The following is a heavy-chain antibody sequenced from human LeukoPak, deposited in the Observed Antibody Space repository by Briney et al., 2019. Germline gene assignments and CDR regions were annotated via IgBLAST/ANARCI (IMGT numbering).Heavy chain of an antibody. V-gene: IGHV3-23*01. CDR3: AKTYNFDY. Sequence: GGSLRLSCAASGFTFSNSAMSWVRQAPGRGLEWVSTISGGGGSTYYADSVKGRFTISRDNPNNTLYLQMNSLRAEDTAGYYCAKTYNFDYWGQGTLVTVSS. J-gene: IGHJ4*02. D-gene: IGHD2-2*02. CDR2: ISGGGGST. CDR1: GFTFSNSA.